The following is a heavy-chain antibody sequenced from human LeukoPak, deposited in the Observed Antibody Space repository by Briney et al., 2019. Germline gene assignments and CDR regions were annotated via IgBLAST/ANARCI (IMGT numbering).Heavy chain of an antibody. J-gene: IGHJ4*02. D-gene: IGHD2-2*01. Sequence: PSETLSLTCTVSGGSISSYYWSWIRQPAGKGLEWIGRIYTSGSTNYNPSLKSRVTMSVDTSKNQFSLKLSSVTAADTAVYYCASLGYCSSTSCTDYWGQGTLVTVSS. CDR3: ASLGYCSSTSCTDY. CDR1: GGSISSYY. CDR2: IYTSGST. V-gene: IGHV4-4*07.